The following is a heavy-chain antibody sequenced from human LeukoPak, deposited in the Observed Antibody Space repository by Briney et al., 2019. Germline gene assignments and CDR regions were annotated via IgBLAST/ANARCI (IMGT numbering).Heavy chain of an antibody. Sequence: GGSLRLSCAASGFTFSSYWMSWVRQAPGKGLEWVANIKQDGSEKYYVDSVKGRFTISRDNAKNSLYLQMNSLRAEDTAVYYCARDGSTVTTVFAFDIWGQGTMVTVSS. CDR2: IKQDGSEK. J-gene: IGHJ3*02. CDR3: ARDGSTVTTVFAFDI. D-gene: IGHD4-17*01. CDR1: GFTFSSYW. V-gene: IGHV3-7*01.